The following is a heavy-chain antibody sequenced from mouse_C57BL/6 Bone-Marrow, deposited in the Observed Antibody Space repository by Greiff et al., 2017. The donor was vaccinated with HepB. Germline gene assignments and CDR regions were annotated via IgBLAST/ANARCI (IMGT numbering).Heavy chain of an antibody. Sequence: VQLQQPGAELVMPGASVKLSCKASGYTFTSYWMHWVKQRPGQGLEWIGEIDPSDSYTNYNQKFKGKSTLTVDKSSSTAYMQLSSLTSEDSAVYYCASSPRQLRLSWFAYWGQGTLVTVSA. V-gene: IGHV1-69*01. CDR2: IDPSDSYT. CDR1: GYTFTSYW. J-gene: IGHJ3*01. D-gene: IGHD3-2*02. CDR3: ASSPRQLRLSWFAY.